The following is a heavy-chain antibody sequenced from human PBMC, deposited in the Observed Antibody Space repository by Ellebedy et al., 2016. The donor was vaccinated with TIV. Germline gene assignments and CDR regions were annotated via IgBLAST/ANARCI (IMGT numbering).Heavy chain of an antibody. CDR1: GGSLSRHY. CDR2: FYYNENANSGPPLKSP. J-gene: IGHJ4*02. CDR3: AKYNNMWSAFDY. V-gene: IGHV4-59*11. Sequence: SETLSLTXTVSGGSLSRHYWTWIRQPPGRGLEWIGYFYYNENANSGPPLKSPNYNPSLKSRVTMSVDTSKSQFSLTLTSVTAADTAVYYCAKYNNMWSAFDYWGQGRQVTVSS. D-gene: IGHD3-10*01.